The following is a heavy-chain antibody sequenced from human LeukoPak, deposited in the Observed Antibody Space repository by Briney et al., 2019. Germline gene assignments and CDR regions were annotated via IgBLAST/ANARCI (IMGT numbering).Heavy chain of an antibody. CDR3: ARQERSFRPGIDY. V-gene: IGHV5-51*01. J-gene: IGHJ4*02. Sequence: GESLKISCKGSGYSFTSYWIGWVRPMPGKGLEWMGIIYPGDSDTRYSPSFQGQVTISADKSISTAYLQWSSLKASDTAMYYCARQERSFRPGIDYWGQGTLVTVS. CDR1: GYSFTSYW. CDR2: IYPGDSDT. D-gene: IGHD1-26*01.